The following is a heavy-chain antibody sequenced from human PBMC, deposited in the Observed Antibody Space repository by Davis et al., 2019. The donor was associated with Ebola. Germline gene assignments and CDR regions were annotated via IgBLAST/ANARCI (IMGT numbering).Heavy chain of an antibody. CDR2: IYSGGST. V-gene: IGHV3-53*01. CDR1: GFTVSSNY. D-gene: IGHD2-2*01. CDR3: ARVVVPAAMPANGMDV. Sequence: GESLKISCAASGFTVSSNYMSWVRQAPGKGLEWVSVIYSGGSTYYADSVKGRFAISRDNAKNSLYLQMNSLRAEDTAVYYCARVVVPAAMPANGMDVWGKGTTVTVSS. J-gene: IGHJ6*04.